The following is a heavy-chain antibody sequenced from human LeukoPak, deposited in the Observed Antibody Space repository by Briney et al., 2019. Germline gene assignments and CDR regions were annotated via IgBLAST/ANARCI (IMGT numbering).Heavy chain of an antibody. J-gene: IGHJ4*02. V-gene: IGHV1-69*13. CDR2: IIPIFGTA. CDR1: GGTFSSYA. Sequence: SVKVSCKASGGTFSSYAISWVRQAPGQGLEWMGGIIPIFGTANYAQKFQGRVTITADESTSTAYMELSSLRSEDTAVYYCARIQRDVPAAIEEDYWGQGTLVTVSS. CDR3: ARIQRDVPAAIEEDY. D-gene: IGHD2-2*02.